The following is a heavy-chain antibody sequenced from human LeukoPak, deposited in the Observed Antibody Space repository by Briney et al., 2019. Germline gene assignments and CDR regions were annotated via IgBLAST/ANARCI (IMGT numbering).Heavy chain of an antibody. V-gene: IGHV3-21*01. CDR1: GFDFSSYT. J-gene: IGHJ4*02. CDR2: ISASSAFI. D-gene: IGHD5-12*01. CDR3: ARESATSSFAFES. Sequence: PGGSLRLSCAASGFDFSSYTMNWVRQAPGKGLEWVSSISASSAFIHYADSVKGRFTVYRDNAKSSLFLQMDRLSVEDTAIYDCARESATSSFAFESWGQGVLVPVSS.